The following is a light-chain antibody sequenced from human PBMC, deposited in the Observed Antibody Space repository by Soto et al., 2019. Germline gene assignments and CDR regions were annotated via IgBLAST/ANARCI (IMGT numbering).Light chain of an antibody. J-gene: IGKJ2*01. Sequence: EIILTQSPASLSVSPGERATLSCRDSQSVNNNLAWYQQKPGQAPRLRIYGASTRATGIPGRFRGSGSGTEFTLTITSLQSEDFAVYFCQQYNNWPPDTFGQGTKLQ. V-gene: IGKV3-15*01. CDR1: QSVNNN. CDR2: GAS. CDR3: QQYNNWPPDT.